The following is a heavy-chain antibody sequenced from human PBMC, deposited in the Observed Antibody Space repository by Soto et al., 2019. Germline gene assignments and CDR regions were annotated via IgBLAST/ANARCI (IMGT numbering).Heavy chain of an antibody. CDR1: GGSISSSSYY. D-gene: IGHD2-15*01. CDR2: IYYSGST. J-gene: IGHJ2*01. CDR3: ARRIPLAYCSGGSCYAPWYFDL. V-gene: IGHV4-39*01. Sequence: SETLSLTCTVSGGSISSSSYYWGWIRQPPGKGLEWIGSIYYSGSTYYNPSLKSRVTISVDTSKNQFSLKLSSVTAADTAVYYCARRIPLAYCSGGSCYAPWYFDLRGRGTLVTVSS.